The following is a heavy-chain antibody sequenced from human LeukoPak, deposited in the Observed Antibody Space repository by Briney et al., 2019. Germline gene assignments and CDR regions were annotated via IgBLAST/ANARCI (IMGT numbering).Heavy chain of an antibody. J-gene: IGHJ3*01. Sequence: GGSLRLSCAASTFAFSSYAMTWVRQAPGKGLEWISSITATGGISYADSVKGRFTISRANSKSTLSLQMNSLRAEDTAVYYCTKDPNGDYVGAFDFWGQGTMVTVSS. V-gene: IGHV3-23*01. CDR2: ITATGGI. D-gene: IGHD3-16*01. CDR3: TKDPNGDYVGAFDF. CDR1: TFAFSSYA.